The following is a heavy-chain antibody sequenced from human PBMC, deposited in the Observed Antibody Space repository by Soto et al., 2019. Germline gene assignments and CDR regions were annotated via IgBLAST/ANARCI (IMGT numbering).Heavy chain of an antibody. J-gene: IGHJ3*02. V-gene: IGHV3-53*01. CDR3: ARGGDIVVVPAAIGAFDI. CDR1: GFTVSSHY. Sequence: GGSLRLSCAASGFTVSSHYMSWVRQAPGKGLEWVSVIYSGGSTYYADSVKGRFTISRDNSKNTLYLQRNSLRAEDTVVYYCARGGDIVVVPAAIGAFDIWGQGTMVTVSS. D-gene: IGHD2-2*01. CDR2: IYSGGST.